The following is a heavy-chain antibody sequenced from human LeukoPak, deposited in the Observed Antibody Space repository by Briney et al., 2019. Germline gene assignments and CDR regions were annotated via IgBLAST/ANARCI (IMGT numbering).Heavy chain of an antibody. CDR2: INHSGST. Sequence: SETLSLTCAVYGGSFSGYYWSWTRQPPGKGLEWIGEINHSGSTNYNPSLKSRVTISVDTSKNQFSLKLSSVTAADTAVYYCAREEICSGGSCHEGVDYWGQGTLVTVSS. CDR3: AREEICSGGSCHEGVDY. D-gene: IGHD2-15*01. V-gene: IGHV4-34*01. CDR1: GGSFSGYY. J-gene: IGHJ4*02.